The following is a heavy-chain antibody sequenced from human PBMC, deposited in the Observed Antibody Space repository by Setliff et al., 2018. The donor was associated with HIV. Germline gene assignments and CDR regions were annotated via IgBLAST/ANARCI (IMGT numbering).Heavy chain of an antibody. CDR3: ARDPQPIAAAGPYLFDP. CDR2: IIPILGIA. Sequence: SVKVSCKASGGTFSSYAISWVRQAPGQGLEWMGGIIPILGIANYAQKFQGRVTITADESTSTAYMELSSLRAEDTAVYYCARDPQPIAAAGPYLFDPWGQGTLVTVSS. V-gene: IGHV1-69*10. CDR1: GGTFSSYA. J-gene: IGHJ5*02. D-gene: IGHD6-13*01.